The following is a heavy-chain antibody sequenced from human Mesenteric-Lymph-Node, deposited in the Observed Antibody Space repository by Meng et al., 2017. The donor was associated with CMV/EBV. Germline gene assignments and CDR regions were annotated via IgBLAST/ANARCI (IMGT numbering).Heavy chain of an antibody. CDR1: GGTFSSYT. Sequence: SVKVSCKASGGTFSSYTISWVRQAPGQGLEWMGRIIPILGIANYAQKFQGRVTITADKSTSTAYMELSSLRSEDTAVYYCARTKYRSSSPPPPDYWGQGTLVTVSS. CDR2: IIPILGIA. D-gene: IGHD6-13*01. CDR3: ARTKYRSSSPPPPDY. V-gene: IGHV1-69*02. J-gene: IGHJ4*02.